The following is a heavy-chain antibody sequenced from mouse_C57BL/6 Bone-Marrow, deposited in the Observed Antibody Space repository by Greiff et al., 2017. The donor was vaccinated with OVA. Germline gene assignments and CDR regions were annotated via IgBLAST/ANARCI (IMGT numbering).Heavy chain of an antibody. CDR1: GFTFSSYA. D-gene: IGHD2-2*01. V-gene: IGHV5-4*01. Sequence: EVKLMESGGGLVKPGGSLKLSCAASGFTFSSYAMSWVRQTPEKRLEWVATISDGGSYTYYPDNVKGRFTISRDNAKNNLYLQMSHLKSEDTAMYYCARDRGGYPFAYWGQGTLVTVSA. CDR2: ISDGGSYT. J-gene: IGHJ3*01. CDR3: ARDRGGYPFAY.